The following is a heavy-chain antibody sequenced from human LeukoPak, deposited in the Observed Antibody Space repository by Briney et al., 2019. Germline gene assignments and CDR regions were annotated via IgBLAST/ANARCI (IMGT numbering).Heavy chain of an antibody. V-gene: IGHV1-8*01. CDR2: MNPKSGNT. CDR1: VYTFTTSA. J-gene: IGHJ4*02. Sequence: ASVKLSCKASVYTFTTSAINRVRQATGHGLEWVGWMNPKSGNTGYAQKFQRRVTMTRNTSISTAYMELSSLRSEDTAVYYCARGGAGSYYLDYWVQGTLVTVSS. D-gene: IGHD3-10*01. CDR3: ARGGAGSYYLDY.